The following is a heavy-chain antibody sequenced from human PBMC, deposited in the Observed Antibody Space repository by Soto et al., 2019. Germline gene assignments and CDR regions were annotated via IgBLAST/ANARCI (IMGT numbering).Heavy chain of an antibody. V-gene: IGHV4-4*07. CDR2: IYTSGST. J-gene: IGHJ6*04. D-gene: IGHD6-6*01. CDR3: ARVGAARRLGLGGMDV. CDR1: GGSISSYY. Sequence: QVQLQESGPGLVKPSETLSLTCTVSGGSISSYYWSWIRQPAGKGLEWLGRIYTSGSTHYNPSLQSRVPMSVDTAKNQFSLKLSAVTAADTAVYYWARVGAARRLGLGGMDVWGKGTTVTVSS.